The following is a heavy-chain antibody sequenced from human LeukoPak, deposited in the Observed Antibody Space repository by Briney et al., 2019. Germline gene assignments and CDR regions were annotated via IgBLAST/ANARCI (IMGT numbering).Heavy chain of an antibody. CDR2: FDPEDGET. Sequence: GASVKVSCKVSGYTLTELSMHWVRQAPGKGLEWMGGFDPEDGETIYAQKFQGRVTMTEDTSTDTAYMELSSLRSEDTAVYYCATELHGTSTRALEERSDAFDIWGQGTMVTVSS. J-gene: IGHJ3*02. CDR3: ATELHGTSTRALEERSDAFDI. D-gene: IGHD2-2*01. V-gene: IGHV1-24*01. CDR1: GYTLTELS.